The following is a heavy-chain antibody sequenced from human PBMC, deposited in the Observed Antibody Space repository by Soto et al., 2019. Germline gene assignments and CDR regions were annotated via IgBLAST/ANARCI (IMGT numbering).Heavy chain of an antibody. Sequence: EVQLLESGGGLVQPGGSLRLSCAASGFTFSSYAMSWVRQAPGKGLEWVSAISGSGGSTYYADSVKGRFTISRDNSKNTLYLQMNSVRAEDTAVYYCAKDLGMYSSSWSDAFDIWGQGTMVTVSS. CDR2: ISGSGGST. CDR1: GFTFSSYA. V-gene: IGHV3-23*01. J-gene: IGHJ3*02. CDR3: AKDLGMYSSSWSDAFDI. D-gene: IGHD6-13*01.